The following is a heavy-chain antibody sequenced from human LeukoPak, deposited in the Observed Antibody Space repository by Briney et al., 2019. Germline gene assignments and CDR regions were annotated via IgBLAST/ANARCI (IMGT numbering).Heavy chain of an antibody. J-gene: IGHJ4*02. Sequence: SETLSLTCAVYGGSFSGYYWSWIRQPPGKGLEWIGEINHSGSTNYNPSLKSRVTISVDTSKNQFSLKLSSVTAADTAVYYCARLTPQPYSSSSGPFDYWGQGTLVTVSS. CDR3: ARLTPQPYSSSSGPFDY. D-gene: IGHD6-6*01. CDR2: INHSGST. V-gene: IGHV4-34*01. CDR1: GGSFSGYY.